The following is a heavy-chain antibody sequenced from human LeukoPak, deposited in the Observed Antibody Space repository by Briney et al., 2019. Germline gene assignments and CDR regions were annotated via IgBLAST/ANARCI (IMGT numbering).Heavy chain of an antibody. J-gene: IGHJ5*02. D-gene: IGHD3-9*01. Sequence: GRSLRLSCAASGFTFSSYAMHWVRQAPGKGLEWVAVISYDGSNKYYADSVKGRFTISRDNSKNTLYLQMNSLRAEDTAVYYCARATTGYNYFDPWGQGTLVTVSS. CDR3: ARATTGYNYFDP. CDR1: GFTFSSYA. CDR2: ISYDGSNK. V-gene: IGHV3-30-3*01.